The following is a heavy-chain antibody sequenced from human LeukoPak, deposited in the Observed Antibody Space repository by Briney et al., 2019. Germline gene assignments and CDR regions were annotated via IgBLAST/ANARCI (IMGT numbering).Heavy chain of an antibody. J-gene: IGHJ5*02. D-gene: IGHD3-9*01. V-gene: IGHV3-7*03. Sequence: PGGSLRLSCAASGFTFSNYWMSWVRQSPGKGLEGVANIRQDGSEIYYVDSVKGRFTISRDNAKNSLFLQMNSLRAEDTAIYYCAKDHDTMTGSLRGSRDRGGQGTLVTVSS. CDR2: IRQDGSEI. CDR1: GFTFSNYW. CDR3: AKDHDTMTGSLRGSRDR.